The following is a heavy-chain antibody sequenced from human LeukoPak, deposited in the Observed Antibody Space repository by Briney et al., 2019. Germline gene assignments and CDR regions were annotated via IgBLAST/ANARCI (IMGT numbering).Heavy chain of an antibody. CDR2: IYSGGNT. D-gene: IGHD1-14*01. Sequence: GGSLRLSCAASGFTVSTNYMSWVRQAPGRGLEWVSVIYSGGNTYYADSVKGRFTISRDNSKNTLYLQMYSLRVEDTAIYYCAKGLQPWGQGTLVTVSS. J-gene: IGHJ4*02. V-gene: IGHV3-53*01. CDR1: GFTVSTNY. CDR3: AKGLQP.